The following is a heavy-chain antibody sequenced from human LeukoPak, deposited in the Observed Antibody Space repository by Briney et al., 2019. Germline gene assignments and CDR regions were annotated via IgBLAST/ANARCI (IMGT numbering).Heavy chain of an antibody. CDR1: GGSFSGYY. J-gene: IGHJ5*02. CDR3: ARGGYYDSSPLSA. Sequence: TLSLTCAVYGGSFSGYYWSWIRQHPGKGLEWIGYIYYSGSTYYNPSLKSRVTISVDTSKNQFSLKLSSVTAADTAVYYCARGGYYDSSPLSAWGQGTLVTVSS. V-gene: IGHV4-31*11. CDR2: IYYSGST. D-gene: IGHD3-22*01.